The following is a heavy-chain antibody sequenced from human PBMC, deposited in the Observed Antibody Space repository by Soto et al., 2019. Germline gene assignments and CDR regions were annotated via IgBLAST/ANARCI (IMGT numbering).Heavy chain of an antibody. D-gene: IGHD2-15*01. CDR1: GYTFTSYD. Sequence: ASVKVSCKASGYTFTSYDINWVRQATGQGLEWMGWMNPNSGNTGYAQKFQGRVTMTRNNSISTAYMELSSLRSEDTAVYYCARVPVVVAATISDRWFDPWGQGTLVTVSS. V-gene: IGHV1-8*01. J-gene: IGHJ5*02. CDR3: ARVPVVVAATISDRWFDP. CDR2: MNPNSGNT.